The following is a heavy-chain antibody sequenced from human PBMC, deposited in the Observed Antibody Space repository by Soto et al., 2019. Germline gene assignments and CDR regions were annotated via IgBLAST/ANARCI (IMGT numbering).Heavy chain of an antibody. CDR1: GDIVSSNTAS. CDR3: AKGDNLGPKTGYAFDP. Sequence: PSQTLSLTCAISGDIVSSNTASWNWIRQSPSRGLEWLGRTYFRSKWYNDYAVSVKSRIIINPDTSNNQFSLQLNSVTPEDTAVYFCAKGDNLGPKTGYAFDPWGQGIMVT. J-gene: IGHJ5*02. V-gene: IGHV6-1*01. CDR2: TYFRSKWYN. D-gene: IGHD5-12*01.